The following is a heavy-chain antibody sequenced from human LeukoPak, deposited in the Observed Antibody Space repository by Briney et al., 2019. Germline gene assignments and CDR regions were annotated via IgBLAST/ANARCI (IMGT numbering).Heavy chain of an antibody. CDR3: ARRRRYYYDSSGYCDY. CDR1: GYSISSGYY. V-gene: IGHV4-38-2*02. CDR2: IYHSGST. D-gene: IGHD3-22*01. Sequence: KPSETLSLTCTVSGYSISSGYYWGWIRQPPGKGLEWIGSIYHSGSTYYNPSLKSRVTISVDTSKNQFSLKLSSVTAADTAVYYCARRRRYYYDSSGYCDYWGQGTLVTVSS. J-gene: IGHJ4*02.